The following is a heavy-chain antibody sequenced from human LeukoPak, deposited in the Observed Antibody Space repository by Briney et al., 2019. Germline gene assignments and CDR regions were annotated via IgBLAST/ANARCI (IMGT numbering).Heavy chain of an antibody. D-gene: IGHD3-10*01. CDR3: AKVTYYYGSGRRGGFDY. J-gene: IGHJ4*02. V-gene: IGHV3-30-3*01. CDR1: GFTFSSYA. Sequence: PGGSLRLSCAASGFTFSSYAMHWVRQAPGKGLEWVAVISYDGSNKYYADSVKGRFTISRDNSKNTLYLQMNSLRAEDTAVYYCAKVTYYYGSGRRGGFDYWGQGTLVTVSS. CDR2: ISYDGSNK.